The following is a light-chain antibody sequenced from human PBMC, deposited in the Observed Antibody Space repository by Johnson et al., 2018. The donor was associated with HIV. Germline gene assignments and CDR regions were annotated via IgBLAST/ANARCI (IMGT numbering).Light chain of an antibody. CDR3: GTWDTSLSPGGV. CDR1: NSNIGNNY. Sequence: QSVLTQPPSVSAAPGQKVTISCSGTNSNIGNNYVSWYQQLPGTAPKLLIYENTKRPSGIPDRFSGSKSGTSATLGITGLQTGDEADYYCGTWDTSLSPGGVFGSGTKVTVL. V-gene: IGLV1-51*01. J-gene: IGLJ1*01. CDR2: ENT.